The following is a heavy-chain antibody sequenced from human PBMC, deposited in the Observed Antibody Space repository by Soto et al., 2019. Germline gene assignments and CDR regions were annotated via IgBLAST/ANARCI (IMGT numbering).Heavy chain of an antibody. CDR3: ARDSTPSTLYSFGLFDY. Sequence: GGSLRLSCAASGFTFSTYAMHWVRQAPGKGLEWVALMSYDGSNKYYADSVKGRFTISRDNPKNTLYLQMNSLRAEDTAVYYCARDSTPSTLYSFGLFDYWGQGSLVTVSS. J-gene: IGHJ4*02. V-gene: IGHV3-30-3*01. D-gene: IGHD5-18*01. CDR1: GFTFSTYA. CDR2: MSYDGSNK.